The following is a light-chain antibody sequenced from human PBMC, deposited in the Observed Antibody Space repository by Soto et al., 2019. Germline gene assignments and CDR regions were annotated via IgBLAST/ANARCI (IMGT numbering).Light chain of an antibody. CDR2: EVS. J-gene: IGLJ3*02. CDR1: SSDVGGYNY. CDR3: SSYTSSSTPRWV. Sequence: QSALTQPASVSGSPGQSITISCTGTSSDVGGYNYVSWYQQHPGKAPKLMIYEVSNRPSGVSNRFSGSKSGNTASLTISGLQADDEADYYCSSYTSSSTPRWVFGGGTKLTVL. V-gene: IGLV2-14*01.